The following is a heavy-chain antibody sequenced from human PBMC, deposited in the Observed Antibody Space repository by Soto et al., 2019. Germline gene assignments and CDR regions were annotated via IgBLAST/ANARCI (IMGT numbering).Heavy chain of an antibody. D-gene: IGHD6-6*01. CDR1: GYSFTSYW. V-gene: IGHV5-51*01. J-gene: IGHJ4*02. CDR2: IYPGDSDT. Sequence: PGESLKISCKGSGYSFTSYWIGWVRQMPGKGLEWMGIIYPGDSDTRYSPSFQGQVTISADKSISTAYLQWSSLKASDTAMYYCARHDIEYRSSSPHFDSWGQGTLVTVSS. CDR3: ARHDIEYRSSSPHFDS.